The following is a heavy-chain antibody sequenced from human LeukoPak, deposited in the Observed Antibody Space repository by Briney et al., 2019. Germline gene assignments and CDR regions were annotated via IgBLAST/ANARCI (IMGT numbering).Heavy chain of an antibody. Sequence: ASVTVSCKASGYTFTGYYMHWVRQAPGQGLEWMGWINPNSGGTNYAQKFQGRVTMTRDTSISTAYMELSRLRSDDTAVYYCARSTGYSSSWYGFDYWGQGTLVTVSS. CDR2: INPNSGGT. CDR1: GYTFTGYY. D-gene: IGHD6-13*01. V-gene: IGHV1-2*02. CDR3: ARSTGYSSSWYGFDY. J-gene: IGHJ4*02.